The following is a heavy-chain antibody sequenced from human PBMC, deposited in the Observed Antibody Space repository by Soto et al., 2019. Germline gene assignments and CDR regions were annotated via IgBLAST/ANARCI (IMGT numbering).Heavy chain of an antibody. Sequence: EVQLVESGGGMVQPGRSLRLSCAASGFTFDDYAMHWVRQAPGKGHEWVSGISWNSGNRGYADSMKGRFTISRDNAKNSLYLQMNSLRAEDTALYYCAKDSGSGWYYFDYWGQGTLATVSS. CDR2: ISWNSGNR. CDR3: AKDSGSGWYYFDY. V-gene: IGHV3-9*01. J-gene: IGHJ4*02. CDR1: GFTFDDYA. D-gene: IGHD6-19*01.